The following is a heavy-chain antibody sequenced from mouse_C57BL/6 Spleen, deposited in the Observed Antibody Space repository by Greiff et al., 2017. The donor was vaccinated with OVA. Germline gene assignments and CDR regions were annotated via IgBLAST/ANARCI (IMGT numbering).Heavy chain of an antibody. CDR3: TTYYYGSSPFAY. V-gene: IGHV6-3*01. CDR2: IRLKSDNYAT. Sequence: QSGGGLVQPGGSMKLSCVASGFTFSNYWMNWVRQSPEKGLEWVAQIRLKSDNYATHYAESVKGRFTISRDDSKSSVYLQMNNLRAEDTGIYYCTTYYYGSSPFAYWGQGTLVTVSA. J-gene: IGHJ3*01. D-gene: IGHD1-1*01. CDR1: GFTFSNYW.